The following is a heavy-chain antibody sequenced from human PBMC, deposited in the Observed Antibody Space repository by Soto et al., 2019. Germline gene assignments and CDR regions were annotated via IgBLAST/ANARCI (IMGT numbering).Heavy chain of an antibody. CDR1: GFTFSSYG. Sequence: QVQLVESGGGVVQPGRSLRLSCAASGFTFSSYGMHRVRQAPGKGLEWVAVIWYDGSNKYYADSVKGRFTISRDNSKNTLYLQMNSLRAEDTAVYYCARFEFADWGQGTLVTVSS. V-gene: IGHV3-33*01. CDR2: IWYDGSNK. CDR3: ARFEFAD. J-gene: IGHJ4*02.